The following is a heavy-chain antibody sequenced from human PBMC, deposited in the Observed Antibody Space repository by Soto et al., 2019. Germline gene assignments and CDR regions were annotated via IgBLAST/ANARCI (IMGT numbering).Heavy chain of an antibody. CDR3: TKDAEAYDFAFDK. Sequence: EVQLLESGGGLVQPGGSLRLSCATSGFSFSNYGMNWVRQAPGKGLEWVSGITKTGRSTFIADSVRGRFTISRDNLKNMMYLKTNSLRVDDTALYYCTKDAEAYDFAFDKWGQGTMVTVTS. V-gene: IGHV3-23*01. J-gene: IGHJ3*02. D-gene: IGHD3-3*01. CDR2: ITKTGRST. CDR1: GFSFSNYG.